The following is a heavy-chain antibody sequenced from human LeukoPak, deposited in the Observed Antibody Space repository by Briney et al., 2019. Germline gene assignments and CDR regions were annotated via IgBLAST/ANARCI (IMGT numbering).Heavy chain of an antibody. J-gene: IGHJ4*02. V-gene: IGHV3-74*01. CDR2: INSDGSST. CDR1: GFTFSSYW. CDR3: ARDPPYDFWSGGKDY. Sequence: GGSLRLSCAASGFTFSSYWMHWVRQAPGKGLVWVSRINSDGSSTSYADSVKGRFTISRDNAKNTLYLQMNSLRAEDTAVYYCARDPPYDFWSGGKDYWGQGTLVTVSS. D-gene: IGHD3-3*01.